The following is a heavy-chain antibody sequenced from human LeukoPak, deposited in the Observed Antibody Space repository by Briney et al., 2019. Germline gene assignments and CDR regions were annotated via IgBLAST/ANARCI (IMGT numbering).Heavy chain of an antibody. J-gene: IGHJ2*01. V-gene: IGHV1-18*01. D-gene: IGHD3-22*01. Sequence: ASVTVSCKASGYTFTSYGISWVRQAPGQGLEWMGWISAYNGNNNYAQNLQGRVTMTNDTSTSTAYMELRSLRSDDTAVYYCARIVPYYYDSSGYSLGYFDLWGRGTLVTVSS. CDR3: ARIVPYYYDSSGYSLGYFDL. CDR2: ISAYNGNN. CDR1: GYTFTSYG.